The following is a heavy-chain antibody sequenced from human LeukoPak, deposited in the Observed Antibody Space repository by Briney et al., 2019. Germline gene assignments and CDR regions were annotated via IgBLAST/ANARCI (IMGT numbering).Heavy chain of an antibody. Sequence: SETLSLTCTVSGGSISSSSYYWGWIRQPPGKGLEWIGSVYYSGSTYYNPSLKSRVTISVDTSKNQFSLKLSSVTAADTAVYYCARGSAGYSSSWYGRWFDPWGQGTLVTVSS. V-gene: IGHV4-39*07. J-gene: IGHJ5*02. CDR1: GGSISSSSYY. CDR3: ARGSAGYSSSWYGRWFDP. CDR2: VYYSGST. D-gene: IGHD6-13*01.